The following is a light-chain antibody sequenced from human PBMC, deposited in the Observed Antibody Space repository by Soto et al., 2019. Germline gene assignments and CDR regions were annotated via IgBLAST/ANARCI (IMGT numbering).Light chain of an antibody. J-gene: IGLJ1*01. CDR3: FSYAGNSLNYV. CDR2: EAS. CDR1: SSDVVSYNL. V-gene: IGLV2-23*01. Sequence: QSSLTQPASVSCSPGHSITISCTGPSSDVVSYNLVSWYQQHPGKAPKLMIYEASKRPSGISNRFSGSKSGNAASLTISGLQAEDEADYYCFSYAGNSLNYVFGTGTKVTVL.